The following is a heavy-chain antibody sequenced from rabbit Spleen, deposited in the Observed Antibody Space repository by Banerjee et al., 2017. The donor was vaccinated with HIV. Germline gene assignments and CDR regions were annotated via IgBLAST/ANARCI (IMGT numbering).Heavy chain of an antibody. CDR1: GFSFSSSYY. J-gene: IGHJ6*01. V-gene: IGHV1S40*01. Sequence: QSLEESGGDLVKPGASLTLTCTASGFSFSSSYYMCWVRQAPGKGLEWIGCIYTGSGSTYYASWAKGRFTISKTSSTTVTLQMTSLTVADTATYFCARDTGSSFSSYGMDLWGPGPSSP. CDR2: IYTGSGST. D-gene: IGHD8-1*01. CDR3: ARDTGSSFSSYGMDL.